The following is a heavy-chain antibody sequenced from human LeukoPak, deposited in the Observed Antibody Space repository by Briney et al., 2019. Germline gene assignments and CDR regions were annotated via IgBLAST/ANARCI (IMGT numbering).Heavy chain of an antibody. Sequence: SETLSLTCTVSGGSISSYYWSWIRQPPGKGLEWIGYIYYSGSTNYNPSLKSRVTISVDTSKNQFSLKLSSVTAADTAVYYCARGEDDYVYAFDIWGQGTMVTVSS. CDR1: GGSISSYY. J-gene: IGHJ3*02. CDR2: IYYSGST. V-gene: IGHV4-59*01. CDR3: ARGEDDYVYAFDI. D-gene: IGHD3-16*01.